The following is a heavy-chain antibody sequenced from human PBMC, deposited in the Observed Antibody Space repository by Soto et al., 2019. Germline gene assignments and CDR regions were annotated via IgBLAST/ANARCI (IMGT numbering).Heavy chain of an antibody. D-gene: IGHD1-26*01. J-gene: IGHJ5*02. CDR1: GGFINSNY. CDR3: ARRLGPRGIDP. V-gene: IGHV4-59*08. Sequence: QVQLQESGPGLVEPSETLSLTCTVSGGFINSNYWIWIRQPPGQGLEWIGCISYSGSTNYNPSLKSRVTISVDTSKNQFSLKLSSVTAADTAVYYCARRLGPRGIDPWGQGTLVTVSS. CDR2: ISYSGST.